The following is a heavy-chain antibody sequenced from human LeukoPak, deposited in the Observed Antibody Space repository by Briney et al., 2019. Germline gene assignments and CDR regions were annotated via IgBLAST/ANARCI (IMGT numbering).Heavy chain of an antibody. CDR1: GYTFNSYG. J-gene: IGHJ4*02. Sequence: GASVKVSCKASGYTFNSYGISWVRQAPGQGLEWMGWISAYNGNTNYAQKVQGRVTMTKDTSTSTAYMELRSLRSDDTAVYYCARADIRAIASSGWYGFDYWGQGTLVTVSS. V-gene: IGHV1-18*01. CDR3: ARADIRAIASSGWYGFDY. D-gene: IGHD6-19*01. CDR2: ISAYNGNT.